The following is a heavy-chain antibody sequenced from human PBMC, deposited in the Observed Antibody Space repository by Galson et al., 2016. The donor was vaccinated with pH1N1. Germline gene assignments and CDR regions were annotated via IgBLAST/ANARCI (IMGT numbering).Heavy chain of an antibody. J-gene: IGHJ4*02. Sequence: SLRLSCAASGFTFSSVWMSWVRQAPGKGLEWVSGISGSGGSTHYAESVKGRFTIPRDNFKNTPYLQMNSLGAGDTAIFYCAKVGSYCSGGRCYYFDYWGLGTPVTVAS. D-gene: IGHD2-15*01. CDR1: GFTFSSVW. CDR3: AKVGSYCSGGRCYYFDY. V-gene: IGHV3-23*01. CDR2: ISGSGGST.